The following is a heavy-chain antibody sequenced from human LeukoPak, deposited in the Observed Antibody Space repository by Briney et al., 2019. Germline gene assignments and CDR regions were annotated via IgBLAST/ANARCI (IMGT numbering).Heavy chain of an antibody. CDR3: ARFVDQSTYYFDS. J-gene: IGHJ4*02. Sequence: EASVKVSCKASGYTFTSYGISWVRQAPGQGLEWMGWISAYNGNTNYAQKLQGRVTMTTNTSTSTAYMELRSLRSDDTAVYFCARFVDQSTYYFDSWGQGTLVIVSS. D-gene: IGHD3-10*01. CDR2: ISAYNGNT. CDR1: GYTFTSYG. V-gene: IGHV1-18*01.